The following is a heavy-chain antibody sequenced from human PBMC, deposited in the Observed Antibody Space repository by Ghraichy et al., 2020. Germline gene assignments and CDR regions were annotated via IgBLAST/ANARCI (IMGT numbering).Heavy chain of an antibody. D-gene: IGHD3-9*01. CDR1: GFTFSSYW. Sequence: GGSLRLSCAASGFTFSSYWMSWVRQAPGKGLEWVANIKQDGSEKYYVDSVKGRFTISRDNAKNSLYLQMNSLRAEDTAVYYCARDRPPVTDYPPLDYWGQGTLVTVSS. CDR2: IKQDGSEK. V-gene: IGHV3-7*03. J-gene: IGHJ4*02. CDR3: ARDRPPVTDYPPLDY.